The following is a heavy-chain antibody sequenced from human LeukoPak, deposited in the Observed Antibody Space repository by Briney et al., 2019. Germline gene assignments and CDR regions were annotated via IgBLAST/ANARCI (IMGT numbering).Heavy chain of an antibody. CDR3: ARVDYYYYYMDV. Sequence: GGSLRLSCAVSGFTFSSYWMSWVRQAPGKGLEWVANIKQDGSEKYYVDSVKGRFTISRDNAKNSLYLQMNSLRAEDTAVYYCARVDYYYYYMDVWGKGTTVTVSS. V-gene: IGHV3-7*01. CDR2: IKQDGSEK. J-gene: IGHJ6*03. CDR1: GFTFSSYW.